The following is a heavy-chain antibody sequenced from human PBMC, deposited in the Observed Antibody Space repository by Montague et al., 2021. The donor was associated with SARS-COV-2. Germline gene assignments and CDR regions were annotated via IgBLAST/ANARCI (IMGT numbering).Heavy chain of an antibody. CDR3: AHRPSIAAAGTFRFDP. CDR2: IYWDDDK. D-gene: IGHD6-13*01. CDR1: GFSLSTSGVG. Sequence: PALVXPTQTLTLTCTFSGFSLSTSGVGVGWIRQPPGKALEWLALIYWDDDKRYSPSLKSRLTITKDTSKNQVALTMTNMDPVDTATYYCAHRPSIAAAGTFRFDPWGQGTLVTVSS. J-gene: IGHJ5*02. V-gene: IGHV2-5*02.